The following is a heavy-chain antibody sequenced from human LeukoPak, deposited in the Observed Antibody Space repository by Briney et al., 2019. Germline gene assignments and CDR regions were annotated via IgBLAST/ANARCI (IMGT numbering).Heavy chain of an antibody. CDR2: IYTSGST. J-gene: IGHJ6*02. D-gene: IGHD2-2*01. Sequence: SETLSLTCTVSGGSFSSYSWSWIRQPAGKGLEWIGRIYTSGSTNYNPSLKSRVTMSVDTSKNQFSLKLSSVTAADTAVYYCARGGYCSSTSCPRDGMDVWGQGTTVTVSS. CDR1: GGSFSSYS. V-gene: IGHV4-4*07. CDR3: ARGGYCSSTSCPRDGMDV.